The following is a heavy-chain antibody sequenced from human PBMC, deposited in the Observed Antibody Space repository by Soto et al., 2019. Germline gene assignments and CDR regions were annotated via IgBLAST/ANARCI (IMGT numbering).Heavy chain of an antibody. V-gene: IGHV1-46*01. CDR3: ARDFSISQWLVREDAFDI. CDR2: INPSGGST. J-gene: IGHJ3*02. CDR1: GYTFTSYY. Sequence: ASVKVSCRAPGYTFTSYYMHWVRQAPGQGLEWMGIINPSGGSTSYAQKFQGRVTMTRDTSTSTVYMELSSLRSEDTAVYYCARDFSISQWLVREDAFDIWGQGTMVTVSS. D-gene: IGHD6-19*01.